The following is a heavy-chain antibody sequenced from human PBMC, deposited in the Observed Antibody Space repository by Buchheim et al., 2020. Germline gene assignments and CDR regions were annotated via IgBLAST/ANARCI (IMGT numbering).Heavy chain of an antibody. J-gene: IGHJ4*02. D-gene: IGHD3-9*01. Sequence: EVQLVESGGDLVQPGGSLRLSCAASGFTFSSYWMSWVRQAPGKGLEWVANIKQDGSEKYYVDSMKGRFTISRDNAKNSLYLQMNSLRAEDTAVYYCARVLRYFDWLPYTLDYWGQGTL. V-gene: IGHV3-7*04. CDR3: ARVLRYFDWLPYTLDY. CDR1: GFTFSSYW. CDR2: IKQDGSEK.